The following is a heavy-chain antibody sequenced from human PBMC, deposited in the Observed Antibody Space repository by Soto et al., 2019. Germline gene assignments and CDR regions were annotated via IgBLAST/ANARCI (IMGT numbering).Heavy chain of an antibody. D-gene: IGHD3-22*01. CDR2: IYYSGST. J-gene: IGHJ4*02. CDR3: ASSEYYYDSSGLDY. CDR1: GGSISSYY. V-gene: IGHV4-59*01. Sequence: SETLSLTCTVSGGSISSYYWSWIRTPPGKGLEWIGYIYYSGSTNYNPSLKSRVTISVDTSKNQFSLKLSSVTAADTAVYYCASSEYYYDSSGLDYWGQGTLVTVSS.